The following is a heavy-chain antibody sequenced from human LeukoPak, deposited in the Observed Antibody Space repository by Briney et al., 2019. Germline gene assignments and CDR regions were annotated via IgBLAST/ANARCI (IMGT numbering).Heavy chain of an antibody. J-gene: IGHJ3*02. CDR3: ARAPGGYGSGSRGAFDI. CDR2: IYYSGST. D-gene: IGHD3-10*01. CDR1: GGSISSYY. Sequence: SETLSLTCTVSGGSISSYYWSWIRQPPGKGLEWIGYIYYSGSTNYNPSLKSRVTISVDTSKNQFSLKLSSVTAADTAVYYCARAPGGYGSGSRGAFDIWGQGTMVTVSS. V-gene: IGHV4-59*01.